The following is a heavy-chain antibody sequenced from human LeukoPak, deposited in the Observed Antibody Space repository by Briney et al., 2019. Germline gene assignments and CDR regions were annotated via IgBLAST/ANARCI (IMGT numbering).Heavy chain of an antibody. V-gene: IGHV3-23*01. CDR2: FGGSRAYT. J-gene: IGHJ4*02. D-gene: IGHD1-26*01. CDR3: AKDGGGWELLAYFDY. CDR1: GFTFSNYA. Sequence: GGSLRLSCGASGFTFSNYAMSWVRQAPGKGLEWVSVFGGSRAYTFYADSVKGRFTISRDNSKNTVYLQMNSLRAEDTAVYYCAKDGGGWELLAYFDYWGQGTLVTVSS.